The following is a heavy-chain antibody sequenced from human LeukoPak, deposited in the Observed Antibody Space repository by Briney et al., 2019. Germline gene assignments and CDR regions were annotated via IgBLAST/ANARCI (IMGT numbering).Heavy chain of an antibody. V-gene: IGHV1-69*04. J-gene: IGHJ6*02. Sequence: ASVKVSCKASGGTFSSYAISWVRQAPGQGLEWKGRIIPILGIANYAQKFQGRVTITADKSTSTAYMELSSLRSEDTAVYYCARCVWQQLVSGPYCYYGMDVWGQGTTVTVSS. D-gene: IGHD6-13*01. CDR3: ARCVWQQLVSGPYCYYGMDV. CDR2: IIPILGIA. CDR1: GGTFSSYA.